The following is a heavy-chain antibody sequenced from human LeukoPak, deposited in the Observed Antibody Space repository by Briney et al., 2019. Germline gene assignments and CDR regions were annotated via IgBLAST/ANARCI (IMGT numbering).Heavy chain of an antibody. Sequence: GGSLRLSCAASGLTFSSWWMNWVRQAPGKGLEWVANIKQDGSEKNCLDSVKGRFTISRDNAKNSLYLQMNSLRAEDTAVYYCARDTSPSIAAAGYDAFDIWGQGTMVTVSS. J-gene: IGHJ3*02. D-gene: IGHD6-13*01. CDR3: ARDTSPSIAAAGYDAFDI. CDR1: GLTFSSWW. V-gene: IGHV3-7*01. CDR2: IKQDGSEK.